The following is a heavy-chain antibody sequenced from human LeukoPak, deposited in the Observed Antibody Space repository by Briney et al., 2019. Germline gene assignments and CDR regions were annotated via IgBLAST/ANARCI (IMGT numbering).Heavy chain of an antibody. Sequence: PGGSLRLSCAASGFTFSSYAMSWVRQAPGKGLEWVSAISGSGGSTYYADSVKGRFAISRDNSKNTLYLQMNSLRAEDTAVYYCAKDGYSSGWYWFDPWGQGTLVTVSS. CDR2: ISGSGGST. CDR1: GFTFSSYA. V-gene: IGHV3-23*01. J-gene: IGHJ5*02. D-gene: IGHD6-19*01. CDR3: AKDGYSSGWYWFDP.